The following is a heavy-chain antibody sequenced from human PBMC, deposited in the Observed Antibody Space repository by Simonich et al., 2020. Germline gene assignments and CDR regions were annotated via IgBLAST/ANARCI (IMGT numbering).Heavy chain of an antibody. Sequence: EVQLVESGGGLVKPGGSLRLSCAASGFTFSSFSMNWVRQAPGKGLEWLSSLSSSSSYIYYADSVNGRFTISRDNAKNSLYLQMNSLRAEDTAVYYCARKRFLEWFFDYWGQGTLVTVSS. V-gene: IGHV3-21*01. CDR1: GFTFSSFS. CDR2: LSSSSSYI. J-gene: IGHJ4*02. D-gene: IGHD3-3*01. CDR3: ARKRFLEWFFDY.